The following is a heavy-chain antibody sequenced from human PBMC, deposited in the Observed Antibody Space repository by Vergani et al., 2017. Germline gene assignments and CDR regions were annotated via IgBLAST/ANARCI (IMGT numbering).Heavy chain of an antibody. J-gene: IGHJ4*02. CDR3: ARDAGHYDSSGSLTF. Sequence: EVQLVESGGGLVQPGGSLRLSCAASGFTFSSYSMNWVRQAPGKGLEWVSYISSSSSTIYYADSVKGRFTISRDNAKNSLYLQMNSLRDEDTAVYYCARDAGHYDSSGSLTFWGQGTLVTVSS. CDR2: ISSSSSTI. CDR1: GFTFSSYS. D-gene: IGHD3-22*01. V-gene: IGHV3-48*02.